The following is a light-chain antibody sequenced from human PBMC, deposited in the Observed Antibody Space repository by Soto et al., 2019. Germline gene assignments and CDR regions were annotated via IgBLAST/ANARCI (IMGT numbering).Light chain of an antibody. V-gene: IGKV3-20*01. CDR3: QQYAGSPRT. J-gene: IGKJ1*01. CDR2: GAS. Sequence: LTQSPGTLASSKGERARLSCRASQTFSDSFLSWFQQLPGQAPRLLIYGASMRATGIPDRFSGSGSGTDFTLTINRVEPEDFAVYFCQQYAGSPRTFGQGTKVDIK. CDR1: QTFSDSF.